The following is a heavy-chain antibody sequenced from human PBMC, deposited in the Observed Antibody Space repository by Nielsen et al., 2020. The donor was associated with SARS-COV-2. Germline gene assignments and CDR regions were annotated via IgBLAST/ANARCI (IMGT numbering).Heavy chain of an antibody. CDR2: IYPGDSDT. CDR1: GYSFTSYW. CDR3: ARHGQNTMVRGVIPPFDI. D-gene: IGHD3-10*01. V-gene: IGHV5-51*01. Sequence: GGSLRLSCKGSGYSFTSYWIGWVRQMPGKGLEWMGIIYPGDSDTRYSPSFQGQVTISADKSISTAYLQWSSLKASDTAMYYCARHGQNTMVRGVIPPFDIWGQGTMVTVSS. J-gene: IGHJ3*02.